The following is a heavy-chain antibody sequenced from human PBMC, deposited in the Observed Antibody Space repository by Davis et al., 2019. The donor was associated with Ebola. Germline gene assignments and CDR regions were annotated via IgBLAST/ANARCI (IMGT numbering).Heavy chain of an antibody. CDR1: GGSISSSSYY. J-gene: IGHJ4*02. CDR3: ARGDILTGYSY. CDR2: IYYSGST. D-gene: IGHD3-9*01. V-gene: IGHV4-39*07. Sequence: SETLSLTCTVSGGSISSSSYYWGWIRQPPGKGLEWIGSIYYSGSTNYNPSLKSRVTISVDTSKNQFSLTLSSVTAADTAVYYCARGDILTGYSYWGQGTLVTVSS.